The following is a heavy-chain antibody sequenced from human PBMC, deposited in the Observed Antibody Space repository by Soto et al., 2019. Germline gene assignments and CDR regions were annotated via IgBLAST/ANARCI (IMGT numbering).Heavy chain of an antibody. J-gene: IGHJ6*02. CDR3: ARGRYFSSTSCSFYYDNGMDV. Sequence: QVQLVQSGAEVKKPGASVKVSCKASGYTFTHYGISWVRQAPGQGLEWLGWISAHNGNTNYAQKVQDRVTMTTDTSTSTADMELSSRRSDDTAVYYCARGRYFSSTSCSFYYDNGMDVWGRGTMVTVSS. D-gene: IGHD2-2*01. V-gene: IGHV1-18*01. CDR2: ISAHNGNT. CDR1: GYTFTHYG.